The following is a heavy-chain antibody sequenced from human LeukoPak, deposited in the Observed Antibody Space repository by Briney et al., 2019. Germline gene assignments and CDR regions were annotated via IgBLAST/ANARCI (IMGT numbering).Heavy chain of an antibody. CDR3: ARESIKCGGSCSIDY. V-gene: IGHV3-21*04. D-gene: IGHD2-15*01. J-gene: IGHJ4*02. CDR2: ISNSGSYI. Sequence: GGSLRLSCAASGFTFSSYIMNWVRQAPGKGLEWVSSISNSGSYIYYADSVKGRFTISRDNAKNSLYLQMNSLRAEDTALYYCARESIKCGGSCSIDYWGQGTLVTVSS. CDR1: GFTFSSYI.